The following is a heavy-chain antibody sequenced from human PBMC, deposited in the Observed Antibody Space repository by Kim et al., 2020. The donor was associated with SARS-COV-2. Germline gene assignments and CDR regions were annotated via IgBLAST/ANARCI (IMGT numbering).Heavy chain of an antibody. V-gene: IGHV3-15*01. CDR3: TGGRKGATYYFDY. CDR1: GFTFSNAW. CDR2: IKSKTDGGTT. D-gene: IGHD1-26*01. J-gene: IGHJ4*02. Sequence: GGSLRLSCAASGFTFSNAWMSWVRQAPGKGLEWVGRIKSKTDGGTTDYAAPVKGRFTISRDDSKNTLYLQMNSLKTEDTAVYYCTGGRKGATYYFDYWGQGTLVTVSS.